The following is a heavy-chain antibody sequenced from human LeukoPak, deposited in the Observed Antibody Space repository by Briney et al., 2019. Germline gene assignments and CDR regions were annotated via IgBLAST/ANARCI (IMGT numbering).Heavy chain of an antibody. CDR2: ISSSSSYI. V-gene: IGHV3-21*01. CDR1: GFTFSSYS. Sequence: PGGSLRLSCAASGFTFSSYSMNWVRQAPGKGLEWVSSISSSSSYIYYADSVKGRFTISRDNSKNTLYLQMNSLRPEDTAVYYCAKDRAWGVRGFGDYDYWGQGTLVTVSS. CDR3: AKDRAWGVRGFGDYDY. D-gene: IGHD3-10*01. J-gene: IGHJ4*02.